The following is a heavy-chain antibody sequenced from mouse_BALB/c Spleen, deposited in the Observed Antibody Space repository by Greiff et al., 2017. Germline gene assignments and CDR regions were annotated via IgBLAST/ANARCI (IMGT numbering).Heavy chain of an antibody. Sequence: EVMLVESGGGLVKPGGSLKLSCAASGFTFSSYTMSWVRQTPEKRLEWVATISSGGSYTYYPDSVKGRFTISRDNAKNTLYLQMSSLKSEDTAMYYCARRSYYGNYYAMDYWGQGTSVTVAS. J-gene: IGHJ4*01. V-gene: IGHV5-6-4*01. CDR3: ARRSYYGNYYAMDY. CDR2: ISSGGSYT. D-gene: IGHD2-10*01. CDR1: GFTFSSYT.